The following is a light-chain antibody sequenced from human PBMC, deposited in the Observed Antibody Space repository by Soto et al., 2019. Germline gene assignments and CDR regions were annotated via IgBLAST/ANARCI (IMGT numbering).Light chain of an antibody. CDR1: QSVSSSY. Sequence: EIVLTQSPGTLSLSPGERATLSCRASQSVSSSYLAWYQQKPGQAPRLLIYAASSRATGIPDRFSGRGSVTGFTLTISRLEPEGFAVDCCQQYGSSPMYTFGQGTKLEIK. CDR2: AAS. CDR3: QQYGSSPMYT. J-gene: IGKJ2*01. V-gene: IGKV3-20*01.